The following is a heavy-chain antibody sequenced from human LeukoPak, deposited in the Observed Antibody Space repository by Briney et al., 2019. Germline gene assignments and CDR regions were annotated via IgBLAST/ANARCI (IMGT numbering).Heavy chain of an antibody. Sequence: SETLSLTCTVSGGSISSSFYYWDWIRQPPGKGLEWIGSLYYSGSTYYNPSLKSRVTIFVDTSKNQFSLKLTSMTAADTAVYYCARRRIQVSDDAFDIWGQGTMVTVSS. J-gene: IGHJ3*02. V-gene: IGHV4-39*01. CDR2: LYYSGST. CDR1: GGSISSSFYY. D-gene: IGHD5-18*01. CDR3: ARRRIQVSDDAFDI.